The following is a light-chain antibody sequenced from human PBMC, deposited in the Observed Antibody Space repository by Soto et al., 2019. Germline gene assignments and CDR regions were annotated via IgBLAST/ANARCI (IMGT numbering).Light chain of an antibody. CDR2: DGS. V-gene: IGLV2-23*01. CDR3: CSYAPGGIYV. J-gene: IGLJ1*01. Sequence: HSVLTQPASVSGSPGQSITISCTGTRSDVGAYNLVSWYQHHPGKAPQLLIYDGSERPSGVSNRFSGSKSGNTASLTISGLQAEDEADYYCCSYAPGGIYVFGTGTKLTVL. CDR1: RSDVGAYNL.